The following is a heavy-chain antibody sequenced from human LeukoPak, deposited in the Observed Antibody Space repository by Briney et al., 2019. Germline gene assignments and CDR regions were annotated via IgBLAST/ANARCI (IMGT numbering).Heavy chain of an antibody. CDR2: ISSSSSTI. CDR1: GFTFSSYS. Sequence: QSGGSLRLSCAASGFTFSSYSMNWVRQAPGKGLEWVSYISSSSSTIYYADSVKGRFTVSRDKAKNTLYLQMNSLRADDTAVYYCARETPGSRVFDSWGQGTLVTVSS. D-gene: IGHD1-14*01. CDR3: ARETPGSRVFDS. J-gene: IGHJ4*02. V-gene: IGHV3-48*01.